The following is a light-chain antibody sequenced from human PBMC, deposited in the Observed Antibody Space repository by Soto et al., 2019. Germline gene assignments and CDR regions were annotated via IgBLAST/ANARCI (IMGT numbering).Light chain of an antibody. V-gene: IGKV4-1*01. CDR2: WAS. Sequence: DIVMTQSPDSLAVSLGERATINCKSSQSVLYSSNNKNCLAWYQQKPGQPPELLIYWASTRESGVPDPFSGSGSGPDFTLTVSNLQAEDVAVYYCQQYYTNALSFRGGTEVGVK. CDR3: QQYYTNALS. CDR1: QSVLYSSNNKNC. J-gene: IGKJ4*01.